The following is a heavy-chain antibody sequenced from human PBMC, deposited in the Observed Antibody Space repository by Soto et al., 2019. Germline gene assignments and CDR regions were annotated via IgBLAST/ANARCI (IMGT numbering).Heavy chain of an antibody. CDR1: GGSISSGGYY. CDR2: IYYSGST. J-gene: IGHJ4*02. Sequence: QVQLQESGPGLVKPSQTLSLTCTVSGGSISSGGYYWSWIRQHPGKGLEWIGYIYYSGSTYYNPSLKSRVTIAVDTSKNQFSLKLSSVTAADTAVYYCARVIGSWSYYMVFDYWGQGTLVTVSS. D-gene: IGHD3-10*01. V-gene: IGHV4-31*03. CDR3: ARVIGSWSYYMVFDY.